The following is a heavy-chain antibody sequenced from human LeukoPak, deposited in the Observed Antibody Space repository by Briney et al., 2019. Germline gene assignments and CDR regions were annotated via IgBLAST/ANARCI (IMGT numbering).Heavy chain of an antibody. CDR3: AKDRADSGSYRHHFDY. D-gene: IGHD3-16*02. V-gene: IGHV3-11*01. J-gene: IGHJ4*02. CDR1: GFTFSDYN. CDR2: ISRSGSTK. Sequence: GGSLRLSCAASGFTFSDYNMRWIRRAPGKGLEWVSSISRSGSTKYYADSVKGRFTISRDNSKNTLYLQMSSLRAEDTAVYYCAKDRADSGSYRHHFDYWGQGTLVTVSS.